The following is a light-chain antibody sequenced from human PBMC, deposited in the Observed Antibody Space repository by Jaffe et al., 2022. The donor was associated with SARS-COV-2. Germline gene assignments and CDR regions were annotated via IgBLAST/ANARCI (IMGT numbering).Light chain of an antibody. CDR3: AAWDDSLKGYV. V-gene: IGLV1-44*01. CDR1: NSNIGGNV. J-gene: IGLJ1*01. Sequence: QSVLSQPPSASGTPGQRVTISCSGSNSNIGGNVVSWFQQFPGTAPKLLIHTNNRRPSGVPDRFSGSKSGTSGSLAISGLQSEDEADYYCAAWDDSLKGYVFGTGTEVTVL. CDR2: TNN.